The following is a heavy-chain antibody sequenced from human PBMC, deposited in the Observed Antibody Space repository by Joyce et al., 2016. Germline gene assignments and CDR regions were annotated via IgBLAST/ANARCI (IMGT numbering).Heavy chain of an antibody. Sequence: QVQVVQSGAEVKKPGSSVKVSCKASGCVFSNYVISWVRPVPGQGLEWMGGIIPSFGTASYAQKFRGRVTLLGDEATTTADMDLTSLTSADSAVYYCAIGEVPSGTVHYSYGLDVWGQGTTVTVSS. J-gene: IGHJ6*02. CDR3: AIGEVPSGTVHYSYGLDV. CDR1: GCVFSNYV. V-gene: IGHV1-69*12. CDR2: IIPSFGTA. D-gene: IGHD3-16*01.